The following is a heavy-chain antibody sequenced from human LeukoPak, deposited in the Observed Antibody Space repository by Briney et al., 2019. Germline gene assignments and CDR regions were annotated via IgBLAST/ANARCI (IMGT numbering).Heavy chain of an antibody. CDR3: ARQRFYYDGSGYNYFDY. CDR1: RGSISRTIYS. Sequence: SDTLSLTCRVSRGSISRTIYSWGWIRQPPGKGLEWIGNIYYTGTAYPMPSLKSRVTISLDTSKSHFCLNLSSVTAADTAIYYCARQRFYYDGSGYNYFDYWGPGTLMTVSS. CDR2: IYYTGTA. J-gene: IGHJ4*02. V-gene: IGHV4-39*07. D-gene: IGHD3-22*01.